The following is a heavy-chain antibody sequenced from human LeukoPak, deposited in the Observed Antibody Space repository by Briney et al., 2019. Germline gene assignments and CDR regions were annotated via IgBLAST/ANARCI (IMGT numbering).Heavy chain of an antibody. D-gene: IGHD5-18*01. CDR1: GFTFSSYT. CDR2: IGTSTTTI. CDR3: ARGSVTTGPFGMDV. V-gene: IGHV3-48*01. Sequence: GGSLRLSCAASGFTFSSYTMNWVRQPPGEGLEWVSNIGTSTTTIYYADSVKGRFTISRDNAKNSLYLQMNSLRADDTAVYYCARGSVTTGPFGMDVWGQGTTVTVSS. J-gene: IGHJ6*02.